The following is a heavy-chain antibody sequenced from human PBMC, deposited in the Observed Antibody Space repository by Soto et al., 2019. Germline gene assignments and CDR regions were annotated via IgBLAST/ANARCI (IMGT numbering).Heavy chain of an antibody. V-gene: IGHV4-30-2*01. CDR2: IYHTGTT. CDR1: GGSINSGDYS. CDR3: ARGGRRSPGMDV. J-gene: IGHJ6*02. Sequence: SETLSLTCTVSGGSINSGDYSWTWIRQPPGKGLEWIGYIYHTGTTYYNTSLKSRVTISVDRSKNQFSLKLSSVTAADTAVYYCARGGRRSPGMDVWGQGTTVTVSS.